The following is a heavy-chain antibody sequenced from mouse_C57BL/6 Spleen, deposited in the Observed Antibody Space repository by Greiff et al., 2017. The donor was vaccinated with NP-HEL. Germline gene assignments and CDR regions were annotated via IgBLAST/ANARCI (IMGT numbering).Heavy chain of an antibody. V-gene: IGHV1-7*01. CDR2: INPSSGYT. D-gene: IGHD2-5*01. Sequence: VQLQQSGAELAKPGASVKLSCQASGYTFTSYWMHWVKQRPGQGLEWIGYINPSSGYTKYNQKFKDKAKLTADKSSSTAYMKRSSVTYEDSAVYDCARSYYRNPIRDAMDYWGQGTSVTVSS. CDR3: ARSYYRNPIRDAMDY. J-gene: IGHJ4*01. CDR1: GYTFTSYW.